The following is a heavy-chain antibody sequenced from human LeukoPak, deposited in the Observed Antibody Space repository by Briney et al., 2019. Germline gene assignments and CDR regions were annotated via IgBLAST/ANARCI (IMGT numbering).Heavy chain of an antibody. J-gene: IGHJ6*03. D-gene: IGHD3-10*01. CDR3: AKLGKTENHYGSGRFSYYYYMDV. Sequence: PGGSLRLSCAASGFTVSNKYMTWVRQAPGKGLEWVSLIYSDGRTYYADSVKGRCTISRDNSKNTLYLQMNSLRAEDTAVYYCAKLGKTENHYGSGRFSYYYYMDVWGKGTTVTISS. CDR2: IYSDGRT. CDR1: GFTVSNKY. V-gene: IGHV3-53*05.